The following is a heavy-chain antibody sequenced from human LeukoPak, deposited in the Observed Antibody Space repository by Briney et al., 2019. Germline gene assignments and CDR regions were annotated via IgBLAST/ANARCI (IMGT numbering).Heavy chain of an antibody. CDR2: IIPIFGTA. CDR3: AKDETYYDFWSGYPNFDY. CDR1: GCTFSSYV. Sequence: ASVKVSFKSSGCTFSSYVISWVRQAPGQGLEWMGGIIPIFGTANYAQKFQGRATITADESTSTAYKELSSLRTEDTAVYYCAKDETYYDFWSGYPNFDYWGQGTLVTVSS. J-gene: IGHJ4*02. V-gene: IGHV1-69*13. D-gene: IGHD3-3*01.